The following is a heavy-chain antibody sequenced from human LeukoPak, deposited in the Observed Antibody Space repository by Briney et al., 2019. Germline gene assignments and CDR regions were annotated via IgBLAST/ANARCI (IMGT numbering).Heavy chain of an antibody. Sequence: GGSLRLSCAASGFTFSSYWMSWVRQAPGKGLEWVANIKQDGSEKYYVDSVKGRFTISRDNAKNSLYLQMNSLRAEDTAVYYCARDGGALEWFLIDYWGQGTMVTVSS. J-gene: IGHJ4*02. CDR2: IKQDGSEK. CDR1: GFTFSSYW. D-gene: IGHD3-3*01. V-gene: IGHV3-7*01. CDR3: ARDGGALEWFLIDY.